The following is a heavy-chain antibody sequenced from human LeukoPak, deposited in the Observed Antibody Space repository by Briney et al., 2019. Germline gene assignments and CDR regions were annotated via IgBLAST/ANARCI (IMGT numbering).Heavy chain of an antibody. CDR3: ARDKGTYCTKSVCQTRWFDP. Sequence: SETLALTCTVSGGSISGYYWSWIRQPAGKGLEWIGSIDISGNTNNNPSLRSRVAMSVDTSTNQFSLKLRSVTAADTAVYYCARDKGTYCTKSVCQTRWFDPWGQGTLVTVS. CDR1: GGSISGYY. J-gene: IGHJ5*02. V-gene: IGHV4-4*07. CDR2: IDISGNT. D-gene: IGHD2-8*01.